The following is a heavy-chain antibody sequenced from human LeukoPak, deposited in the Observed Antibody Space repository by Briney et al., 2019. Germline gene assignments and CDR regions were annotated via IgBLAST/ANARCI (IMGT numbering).Heavy chain of an antibody. CDR2: IYYSGST. V-gene: IGHV4-59*01. Sequence: SETLSLNCTVSGGSISSYYWSWIRQPPGKGLEWIGYIYYSGSTNYNPSLKSRVTISVDTSKNQFSLKLSSVTAADTAVYYCARGDSMRYRLLEYFDYWGQGTLVTVSS. CDR3: ARGDSMRYRLLEYFDY. CDR1: GGSISSYY. D-gene: IGHD3-22*01. J-gene: IGHJ4*02.